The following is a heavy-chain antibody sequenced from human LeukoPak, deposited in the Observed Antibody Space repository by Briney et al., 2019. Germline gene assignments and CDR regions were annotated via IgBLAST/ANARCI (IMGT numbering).Heavy chain of an antibody. J-gene: IGHJ3*01. Sequence: PSETLSLTCTVSGDAISTYYWTWIRQPPGKGLEWIGYVHSSGHSKYNPSLESRVTMPLETSKRQFTLNLKSVTAADTAVYYCARGLGSSFSFDVWGRGTEVTVSS. V-gene: IGHV4-59*01. CDR3: ARGLGSSFSFDV. CDR2: VHSSGHS. D-gene: IGHD1-26*01. CDR1: GDAISTYY.